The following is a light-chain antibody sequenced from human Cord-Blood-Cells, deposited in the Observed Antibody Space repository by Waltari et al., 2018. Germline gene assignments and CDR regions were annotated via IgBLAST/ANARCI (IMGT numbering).Light chain of an antibody. CDR1: SSDVGSYNH. CDR2: EGS. CDR3: CSYAGSSTFVV. J-gene: IGLJ2*01. V-gene: IGLV2-23*03. Sequence: QSALTQPASVSGSPGQSITISCTGTSSDVGSYNHVSWYQQHPGKAPKLMIYEGSKRPSGVSNRFSGSKSGNTAYLTISGLQAEDEADYYCCSYAGSSTFVVFGGGTKLTVL.